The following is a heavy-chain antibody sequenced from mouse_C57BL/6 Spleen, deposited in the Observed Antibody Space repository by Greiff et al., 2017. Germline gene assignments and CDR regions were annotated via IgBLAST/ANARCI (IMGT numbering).Heavy chain of an antibody. D-gene: IGHD2-12*01. CDR1: GFTFSDYG. J-gene: IGHJ4*01. Sequence: EVQRVESGGGLVKPGGSLKLSCAASGFTFSDYGMHWVRQAPEKGLEWVAYISSGSSTIYYADKVKGRFTISRDNAKNTLFLQMTSLRSEDTAMYYCARSLRREDYAMDYWGQGTSVTVSS. CDR3: ARSLRREDYAMDY. CDR2: ISSGSSTI. V-gene: IGHV5-17*01.